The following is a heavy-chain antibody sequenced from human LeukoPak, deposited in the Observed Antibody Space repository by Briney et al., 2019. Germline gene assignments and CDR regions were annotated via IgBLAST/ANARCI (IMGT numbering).Heavy chain of an antibody. CDR1: GGSVSSGSYY. CDR3: ARVPPVDTAMVTDYYGMDV. CDR2: IYYSGST. Sequence: SETLSLTCTVSGGSVSSGSYYWSWIRQPPGKGLEWIGYIYYSGSTNYNPSLKSRVTISVDTSKNQFSLKLSSVTAADTAVYYCARVPPVDTAMVTDYYGMDVWGQGTAVTVSS. D-gene: IGHD5-18*01. V-gene: IGHV4-61*01. J-gene: IGHJ6*02.